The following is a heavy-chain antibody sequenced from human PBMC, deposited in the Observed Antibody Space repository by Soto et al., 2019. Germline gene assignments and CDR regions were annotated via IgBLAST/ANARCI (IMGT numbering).Heavy chain of an antibody. D-gene: IGHD3-3*01. V-gene: IGHV1-69*01. CDR3: ARERRFLEWLYWFAP. Sequence: QVQLVQSGAEVKKPGSSVKVSCKASGGTFSSYAISWVRQAPGQGLAWMGWIIPTFGTANYAQKFQGRVMITADESASRDYMEVGSLRSEDTAVYYCARERRFLEWLYWFAPWGQGTLVTVSS. CDR1: GGTFSSYA. CDR2: IIPTFGTA. J-gene: IGHJ5*02.